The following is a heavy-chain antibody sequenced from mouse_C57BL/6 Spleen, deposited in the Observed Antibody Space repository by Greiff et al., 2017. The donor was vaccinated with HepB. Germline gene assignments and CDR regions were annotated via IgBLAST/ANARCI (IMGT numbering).Heavy chain of an antibody. CDR3: ARKVLLLRYGDAMDY. Sequence: VMLVESGPGLVQPSQSLSITCTVSGFSLTSYGVHWVRQSPGKGLEWLGVIWSGGSTDYNEAFISRLSISKENSKIQVFFKMNSLQADDTAIYYCARKVLLLRYGDAMDYWGQGTSVTVSS. V-gene: IGHV2-2*01. CDR1: GFSLTSYG. D-gene: IGHD1-1*01. J-gene: IGHJ4*01. CDR2: IWSGGST.